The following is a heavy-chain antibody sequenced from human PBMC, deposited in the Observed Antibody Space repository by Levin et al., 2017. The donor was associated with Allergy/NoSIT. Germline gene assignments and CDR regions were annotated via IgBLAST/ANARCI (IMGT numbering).Heavy chain of an antibody. D-gene: IGHD3-16*01. J-gene: IGHJ1*01. CDR2: ISASGTNT. CDR3: AKDLTFGTCTWALGD. CDR1: GFIFSDNY. Sequence: GGSLRLSCAASGFIFSDNYMSWIRQAPGKGLEWVAYISASGTNTYYADSVKGRFTISRDNSTNTVYVQMNSLRPEDTAVYYCAKDLTFGTCTWALGDWGQGTLVTVSS. V-gene: IGHV3-11*04.